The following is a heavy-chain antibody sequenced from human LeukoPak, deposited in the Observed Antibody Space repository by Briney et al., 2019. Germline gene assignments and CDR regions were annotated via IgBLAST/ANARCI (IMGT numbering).Heavy chain of an antibody. CDR3: ARHLDGYNQLDY. V-gene: IGHV5-51*01. D-gene: IGHD5-12*01. Sequence: GESLKISCKVSGYRFTSYWIGWVRQMPGKGLEWMGIIFPADSDAKYSPSFQGQVTIPADKSISTAYLQWSSLKASDTAMYYCARHLDGYNQLDYWGQGTLVTVSS. J-gene: IGHJ4*02. CDR1: GYRFTSYW. CDR2: IFPADSDA.